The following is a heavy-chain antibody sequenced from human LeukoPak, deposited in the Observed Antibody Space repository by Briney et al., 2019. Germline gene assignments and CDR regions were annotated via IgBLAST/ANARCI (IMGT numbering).Heavy chain of an antibody. CDR2: IRSKAYGGTT. V-gene: IGHV3-49*04. CDR3: TRGPIQVWLYYGMDV. D-gene: IGHD5-18*01. J-gene: IGHJ6*02. Sequence: GGSLRLSCTASGFTFGDQAMSWVHQAPGKGLEWVGFIRSKAYGGTTEYAASVKGRFTISRDDSKSIAYLQMNSLKTEDTAVYYCTRGPIQVWLYYGMDVWGQGTTVIVSS. CDR1: GFTFGDQA.